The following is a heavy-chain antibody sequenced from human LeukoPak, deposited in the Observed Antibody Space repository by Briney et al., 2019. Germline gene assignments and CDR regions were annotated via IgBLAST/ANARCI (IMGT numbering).Heavy chain of an antibody. CDR1: GASISSSSYY. V-gene: IGHV4-39*07. D-gene: IGHD3-10*01. J-gene: IGHJ6*03. Sequence: SETLSLTCTVSGASISSSSYYWGWIRQPPGKGLEWIGRIYYSGSTYYNPSLKSRVTISVDTSKNQFSLKLSSVTAADTAVYYCARVFRNYYGYYYYYMDVWGKGTTVTVSS. CDR2: IYYSGST. CDR3: ARVFRNYYGYYYYYMDV.